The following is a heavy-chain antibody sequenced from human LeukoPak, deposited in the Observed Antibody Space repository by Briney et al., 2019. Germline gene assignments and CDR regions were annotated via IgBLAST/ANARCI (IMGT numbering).Heavy chain of an antibody. V-gene: IGHV3-9*01. Sequence: PGGSLRLSCAASGFSFRGYTMHWVRQAPGKGLEWVSGISWNSGSIGYADSVKGRFTISRDNAKNSLYLQMNSLRAEDTALYYCAKSPLAAAGKGAFDIWGQGTMVTVSS. J-gene: IGHJ3*02. CDR1: GFSFRGYT. CDR3: AKSPLAAAGKGAFDI. CDR2: ISWNSGSI. D-gene: IGHD6-13*01.